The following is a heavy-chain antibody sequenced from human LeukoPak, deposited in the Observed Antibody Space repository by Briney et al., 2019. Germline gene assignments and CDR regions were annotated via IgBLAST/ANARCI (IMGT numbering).Heavy chain of an antibody. D-gene: IGHD6-19*01. CDR3: AKGEGSGWSCFDY. CDR2: ISGSGGST. J-gene: IGHJ4*02. CDR1: GFTFSSYA. V-gene: IGHV3-23*01. Sequence: GGSLRLSCAASGFTFSSYAMSWVRQAPGKGLEWVSAISGSGGSTYYADSAKGRFTISRDNSKNTLYLQMNSLRAEDTAVYYCAKGEGSGWSCFDYWGQGTLVTVSS.